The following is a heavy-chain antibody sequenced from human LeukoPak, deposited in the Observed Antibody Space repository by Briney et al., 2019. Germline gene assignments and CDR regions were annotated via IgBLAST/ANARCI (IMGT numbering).Heavy chain of an antibody. CDR3: ASSQGFGSSGYFDY. V-gene: IGHV4-59*01. CDR2: IYYSGST. CDR1: GGSISSYY. J-gene: IGHJ4*02. D-gene: IGHD3-22*01. Sequence: SETLSLTCTVSGGSISSYYWSWIRQPPGKGLEWIGYIYYSGSTNYNPSLKSRVTISVHTSKNQFSLKLSSVTAADTAVYYCASSQGFGSSGYFDYWGQGTLVTVSS.